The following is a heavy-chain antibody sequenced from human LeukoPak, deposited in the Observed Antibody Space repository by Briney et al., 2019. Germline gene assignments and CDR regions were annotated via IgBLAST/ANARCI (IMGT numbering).Heavy chain of an antibody. J-gene: IGHJ4*02. V-gene: IGHV7-4-1*02. Sequence: ASVKVSCKASGYTFTSYAMNWVRQAPGQGLEWMGWLNTNTGNPTYAQGFTGRFVFSLDTSVSTAYLQISSLKAEDTAVYYCAREALRYYDSSGYPPRHWGQGTLVTVSS. D-gene: IGHD3-22*01. CDR1: GYTFTSYA. CDR3: AREALRYYDSSGYPPRH. CDR2: LNTNTGNP.